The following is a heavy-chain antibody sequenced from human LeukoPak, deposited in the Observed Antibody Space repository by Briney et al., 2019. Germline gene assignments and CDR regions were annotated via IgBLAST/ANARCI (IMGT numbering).Heavy chain of an antibody. CDR2: IYYSGST. V-gene: IGHV4-39*01. Sequence: KPSETLSLTCTVSGGSISSSSYYWGWIRQPPGKGLEWIGSIYYSGSTYYNPSLKSRVTISVDTSKNQFSLKLSSVTAADTAVYYCARLQWYTLFDWGQGTLVTVSS. CDR1: GGSISSSSYY. D-gene: IGHD4-23*01. J-gene: IGHJ4*02. CDR3: ARLQWYTLFD.